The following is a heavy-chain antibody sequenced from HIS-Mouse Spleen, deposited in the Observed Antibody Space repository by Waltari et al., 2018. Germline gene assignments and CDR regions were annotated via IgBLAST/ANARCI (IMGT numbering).Heavy chain of an antibody. J-gene: IGHJ2*01. Sequence: QVQLQESGPGLVKPSETLSLTCTVPGGSISSYYWTWIRQPPEKGLERLCYYSGSTHYNPSLKSRVTISADTSKNQSSLTLSSVPAAGTAVYYCARASRDLLLPRYVDLWGRGTLVTVSS. CDR2: YYSGST. V-gene: IGHV4-59*01. CDR1: GGSISSYY. CDR3: ARASRDLLLPRYVDL.